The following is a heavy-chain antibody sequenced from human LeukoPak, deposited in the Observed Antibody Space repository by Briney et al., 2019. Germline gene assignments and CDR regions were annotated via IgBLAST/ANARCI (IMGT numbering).Heavy chain of an antibody. Sequence: GGSLRLSCAVSGFTFSSYAMSWVRQAPGKGLEWVAVIWYDGSNKYYADSVKGRFTISRDNSKNTLYLQMNSLRAEDTAVYYCARDRKYYDSSGYYHYWGQGTLVTVSS. CDR3: ARDRKYYDSSGYYHY. D-gene: IGHD3-22*01. V-gene: IGHV3-33*08. J-gene: IGHJ4*02. CDR2: IWYDGSNK. CDR1: GFTFSSYA.